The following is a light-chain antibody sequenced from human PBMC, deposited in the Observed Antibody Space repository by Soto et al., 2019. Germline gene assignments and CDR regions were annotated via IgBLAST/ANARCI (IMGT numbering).Light chain of an antibody. Sequence: DIQMTQSPSSLSASVGDRVTITCRASQGISNYLAWYQQIPGKVPKLLISAASTLQSGVPSRFSGSGSGTDFTLTISSLQPEDVATYYCQKYTNFPGFGGGTKVEIK. CDR2: AAS. J-gene: IGKJ4*02. CDR3: QKYTNFPG. CDR1: QGISNY. V-gene: IGKV1-27*01.